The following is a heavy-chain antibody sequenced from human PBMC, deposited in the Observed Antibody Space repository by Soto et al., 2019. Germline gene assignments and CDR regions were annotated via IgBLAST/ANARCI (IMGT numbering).Heavy chain of an antibody. Sequence: QPGGSLRLSCAASRFTFSSYAMNWVRQAPGRGLEWVSGISGSGSNTYYADSVKGRFTISRDNSKNTLDLQMNSLRAEDTAVYYCAKPPITIFGLANSFFDYWGQGALVTVSS. CDR3: AKPPITIFGLANSFFDY. CDR2: ISGSGSNT. CDR1: RFTFSSYA. D-gene: IGHD3-3*01. J-gene: IGHJ4*02. V-gene: IGHV3-23*01.